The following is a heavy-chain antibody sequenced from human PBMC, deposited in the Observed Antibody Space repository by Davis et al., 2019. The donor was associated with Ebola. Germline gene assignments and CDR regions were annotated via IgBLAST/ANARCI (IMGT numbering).Heavy chain of an antibody. D-gene: IGHD3-3*01. J-gene: IGHJ4*02. Sequence: SETLSLTCTVSGGSISSGDYYWSWIRQPPGKGLEWIGYIYYSGSTYYNPSLKSRVTISVDTSKNQFSLKLSSVTAADTAVYYCARVGGLSGVDYWGQGTLVTVSS. CDR2: IYYSGST. CDR1: GGSISSGDYY. V-gene: IGHV4-30-4*01. CDR3: ARVGGLSGVDY.